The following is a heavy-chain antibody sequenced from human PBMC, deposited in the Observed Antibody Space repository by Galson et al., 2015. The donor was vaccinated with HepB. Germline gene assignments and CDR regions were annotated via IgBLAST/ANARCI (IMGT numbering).Heavy chain of an antibody. CDR2: MSYDGNNK. CDR3: ARVRGVSSNYYYFYAMDV. V-gene: IGHV3-30*04. D-gene: IGHD5/OR15-5a*01. CDR1: GFTINKHA. Sequence: SLRLSCAASGFTINKHAIHWVRQAPGKGLEWVTLMSYDGNNKYYADSVKGRFTFSREISNNTLFLQMNSLRPEDTGTYYCARVRGVSSNYYYFYAMDVWGQGTTVTVSS. J-gene: IGHJ6*02.